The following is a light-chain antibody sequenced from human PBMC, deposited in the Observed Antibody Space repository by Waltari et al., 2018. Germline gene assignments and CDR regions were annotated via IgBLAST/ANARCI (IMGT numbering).Light chain of an antibody. CDR2: GAS. CDR3: QQYGSSPGIT. CDR1: QSVSSSY. J-gene: IGKJ3*01. Sequence: EIVLTQSPGTLSLSPGERDTLSCRARQSVSSSYLAWYQQKPGQAPRLLSYGASSRATGIPDMFSCSGSGTDFTLTISRLEPEDFAVYYCQQYGSSPGITFGPGTKVDIK. V-gene: IGKV3-20*01.